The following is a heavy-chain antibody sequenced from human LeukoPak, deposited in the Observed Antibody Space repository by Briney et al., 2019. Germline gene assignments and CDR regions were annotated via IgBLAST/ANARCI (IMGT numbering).Heavy chain of an antibody. D-gene: IGHD4-23*01. CDR3: ARDAWVVTPIPGNYYYYGMDV. CDR1: AFTFSDYA. J-gene: IGHJ6*02. Sequence: GGSLRLSCAASAFTFSDYAIHWVRQAPGKGLEWVAVISYDGSNKYYADSVKGRFTISRDNAKNSLYLQMNSLRAEDTAVYYCARDAWVVTPIPGNYYYYGMDVWGQGTTVTVSS. CDR2: ISYDGSNK. V-gene: IGHV3-30-3*01.